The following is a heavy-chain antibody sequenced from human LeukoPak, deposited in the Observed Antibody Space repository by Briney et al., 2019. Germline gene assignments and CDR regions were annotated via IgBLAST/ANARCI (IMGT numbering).Heavy chain of an antibody. D-gene: IGHD3-10*01. CDR3: ARDTSSGSHGSGSYNR. CDR1: GFIFSDYP. CDR2: TRVSDNNL. Sequence: GGSLRLSCAASGFIFSDYPMSWIRQAPGKGLEWLAYTRVSDNNLYYADSVKGRFTISRDNAQTSLYLQMNSLRAEDTAVYYCARDTSSGSHGSGSYNRWGQGTLVTVSS. J-gene: IGHJ4*02. V-gene: IGHV3-11*01.